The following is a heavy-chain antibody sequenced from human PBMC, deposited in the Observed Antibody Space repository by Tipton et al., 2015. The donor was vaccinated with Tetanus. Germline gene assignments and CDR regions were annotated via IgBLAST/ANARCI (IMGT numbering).Heavy chain of an antibody. J-gene: IGHJ5*02. CDR1: GGSISSGDYY. CDR2: IYYSGST. Sequence: TLSLTCTVSGGSISSGDYYWSWIRQPPGKGLEWIGYIYYSGSTYYNPSLKSRVTISVDTSKNQFSLKLSSVTAADTAVYYCARAPYDFWSGYYTFRFDPWGQGTLVTVSS. CDR3: ARAPYDFWSGYYTFRFDP. V-gene: IGHV4-30-4*01. D-gene: IGHD3-3*01.